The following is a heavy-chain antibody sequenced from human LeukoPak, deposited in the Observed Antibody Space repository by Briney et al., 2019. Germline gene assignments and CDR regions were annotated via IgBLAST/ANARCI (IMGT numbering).Heavy chain of an antibody. CDR1: GYTFTSYY. Sequence: GASVKVSCKASGYTFTSYYMHWVRQAPGQGLEWMGIINPSGGSTSYAQKFQGRVTMTRDPSTSTVYMELSSLRSEDTAVYYCARAGSGWYGEGYFDYWGQGTLVTVSS. J-gene: IGHJ4*02. V-gene: IGHV1-46*01. CDR3: ARAGSGWYGEGYFDY. D-gene: IGHD6-19*01. CDR2: INPSGGST.